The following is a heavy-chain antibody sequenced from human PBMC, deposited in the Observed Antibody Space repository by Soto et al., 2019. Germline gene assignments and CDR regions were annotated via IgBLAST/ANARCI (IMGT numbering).Heavy chain of an antibody. J-gene: IGHJ4*02. CDR1: GFTFSSYA. Sequence: EVQLLESGGGLVQPGGSLRLSCAASGFTFSSYAMSWVRQAPGKGLEWVSAISGSGGSTYYADSVKGRFTISRDNSKNSLWLQMNSLRAEDTAVYYCAKDDRPYGGYCDFWGQGSLVTVSS. CDR3: AKDDRPYGGYCDF. V-gene: IGHV3-23*01. CDR2: ISGSGGST. D-gene: IGHD2-15*01.